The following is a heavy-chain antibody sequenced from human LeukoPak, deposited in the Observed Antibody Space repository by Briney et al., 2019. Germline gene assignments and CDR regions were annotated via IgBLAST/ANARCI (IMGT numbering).Heavy chain of an antibody. V-gene: IGHV4-31*03. CDR1: GGSINHGAYY. J-gene: IGHJ5*02. CDR2: MYVSGTT. CDR3: ARSEGRWFDP. Sequence: PSETLSLTCNVSGGSINHGAYYWNWIRQHPGKGLEWIGHMYVSGTTSYNPSLQSRVTMSIDKSKNRFSLKMNSVTAADSAVYYCARSEGRWFDPWGQGTLVTVSS.